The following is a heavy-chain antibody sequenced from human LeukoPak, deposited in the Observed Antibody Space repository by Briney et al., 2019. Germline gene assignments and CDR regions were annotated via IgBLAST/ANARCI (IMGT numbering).Heavy chain of an antibody. V-gene: IGHV4-61*08. J-gene: IGHJ3*02. CDR3: AREGDYYDRMDAFDI. CDR1: GASIGSGGFY. D-gene: IGHD3-22*01. CDR2: IYYSGST. Sequence: SQTLSLTCTVSGASIGSGGFYWTWIRQPPGKGLEWIGYIYYSGSTNYNPSLKSRVTISVDTSKNQFSLKLSSVTAADTAVYYCAREGDYYDRMDAFDIWGQGTMVTVSS.